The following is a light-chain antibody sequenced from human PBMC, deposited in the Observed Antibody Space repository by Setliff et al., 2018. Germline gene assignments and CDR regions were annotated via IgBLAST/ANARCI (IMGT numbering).Light chain of an antibody. CDR2: RED. CDR1: TSNIGSSF. CDR3: AAWDDSLVGLYV. V-gene: IGLV1-47*01. J-gene: IGLJ1*01. Sequence: QSALTQPSSVSGTPGQNVTISCSGSTSNIGSSFVQWDRQLQGTTPKRLSEREDKRPSGVPDRGEGSKSGTSASLAITGLRSDDEADYYCAAWDDSLVGLYVFATGTKVTVL.